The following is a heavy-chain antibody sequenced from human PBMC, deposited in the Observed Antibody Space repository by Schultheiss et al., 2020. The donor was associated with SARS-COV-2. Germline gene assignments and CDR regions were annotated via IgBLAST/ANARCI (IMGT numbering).Heavy chain of an antibody. CDR2: ISGSGGRT. D-gene: IGHD3-10*01. CDR3: ARGYYSDSGTYHFDY. CDR1: GFSLDDYG. Sequence: GGSLRLSCAVSGFSLDDYGMSWVRQGPGKGLEWVSGISGSGGRTYFADSVKGRFTISRDISKNTLYLQMNSLRAEDTAIYYCARGYYSDSGTYHFDYWGQGTLVTVSS. J-gene: IGHJ4*02. V-gene: IGHV3-23*01.